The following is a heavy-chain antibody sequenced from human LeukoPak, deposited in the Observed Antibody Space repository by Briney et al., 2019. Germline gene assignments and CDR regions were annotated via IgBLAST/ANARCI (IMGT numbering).Heavy chain of an antibody. J-gene: IGHJ4*02. CDR3: GRSAAAGFFDY. CDR1: GFTFSSYW. D-gene: IGHD6-13*01. CDR2: IKQDGSEK. V-gene: IGHV3-7*03. Sequence: GGSLRLSCAASGFTFSSYWMSWVRQAPGRGLEWVTNIKQDGSEKYYVDSVKGRFTISRDNAKNSLYMQMNSLRAEDTAVYYCGRSAAAGFFDYWGQGTLVTVSS.